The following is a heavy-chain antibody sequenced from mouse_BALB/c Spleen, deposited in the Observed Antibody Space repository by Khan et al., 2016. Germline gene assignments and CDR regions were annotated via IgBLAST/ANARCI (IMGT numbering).Heavy chain of an antibody. D-gene: IGHD1-1*01. Sequence: QVRLQQSGAELAKPGASVKMSCKASGYTFTSYWMHWVNQRPGQGLEWIGYINPSTGHTEYNQKFKDKATLTADKSSSTAYMQLRSMTSEDSAVYYCAYYGSSYWDYWGQGTTLTVAS. CDR1: GYTFTSYW. CDR2: INPSTGHT. CDR3: AYYGSSYWDY. J-gene: IGHJ2*01. V-gene: IGHV1-7*01.